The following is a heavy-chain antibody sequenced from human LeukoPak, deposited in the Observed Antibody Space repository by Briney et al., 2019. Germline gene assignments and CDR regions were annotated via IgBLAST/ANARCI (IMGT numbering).Heavy chain of an antibody. CDR1: GFTFSSYS. J-gene: IGHJ4*02. V-gene: IGHV3-48*01. Sequence: GGSLRLSCAASGFTFSSYSMNWVRQAPGKGLEWDSYISSSSSTIYYADSVKGRFTISRDNAKNSLYLQMNSLRAEDTAVYYCARGYDSMDPWGQGTLVTVSS. D-gene: IGHD3-3*01. CDR2: ISSSSSTI. CDR3: ARGYDSMDP.